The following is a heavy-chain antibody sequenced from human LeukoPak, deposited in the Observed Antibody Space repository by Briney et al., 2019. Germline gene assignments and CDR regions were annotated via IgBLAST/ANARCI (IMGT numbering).Heavy chain of an antibody. D-gene: IGHD3-10*01. Sequence: ASVKVSCKASGYTFTGYYMHWVRRAPGQGLEWMGWINPNSGGTNYAQKFQGRVTMTRDTSISTAYMELSRLRSDDTAVYYCARAVAITMVRGVIGYWGQGTLVTVSS. CDR1: GYTFTGYY. J-gene: IGHJ4*02. CDR2: INPNSGGT. V-gene: IGHV1-2*02. CDR3: ARAVAITMVRGVIGY.